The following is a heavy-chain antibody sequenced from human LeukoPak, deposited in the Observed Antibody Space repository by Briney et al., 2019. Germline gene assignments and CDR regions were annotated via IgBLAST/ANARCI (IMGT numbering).Heavy chain of an antibody. Sequence: SVKVSCKASGGTFSSHAISWVRQAPGQGLEWMGGIIPIFGTANYAQKFQGRVTITADESTSTAYMELSSLRSEDTAVYYCARDVEGSGSYLFQHWGQGTLVTVSS. CDR2: IIPIFGTA. CDR1: GGTFSSHA. J-gene: IGHJ1*01. V-gene: IGHV1-69*13. D-gene: IGHD3-10*01. CDR3: ARDVEGSGSYLFQH.